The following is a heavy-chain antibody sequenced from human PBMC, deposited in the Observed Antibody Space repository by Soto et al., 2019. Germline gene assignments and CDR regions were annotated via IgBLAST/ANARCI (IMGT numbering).Heavy chain of an antibody. D-gene: IGHD6-13*01. Sequence: QVQLVQSGAEVKKPGASVRVSCKASEYTFTSYDINWVRQATGQGLEWMGWMSPNSGSTGYAQKFQGRVTMARDTSVSTAYMELSSLRSEDTAVYYCARGRAAAATFDYYSYAMDVWGQGTTVTVSS. CDR3: ARGRAAAATFDYYSYAMDV. CDR1: EYTFTSYD. CDR2: MSPNSGST. J-gene: IGHJ6*02. V-gene: IGHV1-8*01.